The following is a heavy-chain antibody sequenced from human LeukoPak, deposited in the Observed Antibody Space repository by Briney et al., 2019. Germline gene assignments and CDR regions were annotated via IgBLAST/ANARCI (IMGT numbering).Heavy chain of an antibody. CDR3: TRDTDGSLDY. D-gene: IGHD1-26*01. CDR2: IKQDGSTK. J-gene: IGHJ4*02. V-gene: IGHV3-7*01. CDR1: GFTFTNSW. Sequence: LSGGSLRLSCAASGFTFTNSWMAWVRQAPGKGLEWVANIKQDGSTKHYADSLKGRFTISRDNPKNSLYLQMNNLRAGDTAVYYCTRDTDGSLDYWGQGILVTVAS.